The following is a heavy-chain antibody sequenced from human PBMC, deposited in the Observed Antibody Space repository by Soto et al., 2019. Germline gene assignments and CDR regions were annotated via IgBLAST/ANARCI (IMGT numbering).Heavy chain of an antibody. CDR3: AREGTGGNSYYYYGMDV. CDR1: GGTFSSYA. V-gene: IGHV1-69*01. J-gene: IGHJ6*02. Sequence: QVQLVQSGAAVKKPGSSVKVSCKASGGTFSSYAISWVRQAPGQGLEWMGGIIPIFGTANYAQKFQGRVTIHADESTSTAYMELSSLRSEDTAVYYCAREGTGGNSYYYYGMDVWGQGTTVTVSS. D-gene: IGHD2-21*02. CDR2: IIPIFGTA.